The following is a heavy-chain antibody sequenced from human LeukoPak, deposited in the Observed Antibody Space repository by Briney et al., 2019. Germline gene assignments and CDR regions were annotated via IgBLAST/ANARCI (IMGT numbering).Heavy chain of an antibody. V-gene: IGHV3-23*01. J-gene: IGHJ4*02. Sequence: GGSLRLSCAASGLIFSSYAMSWVRQAPGKGLEWVSTISSGGGSTYYADSVKGRFTISRDNSKNTLYLQMNSLRAEDTAVYYCAKATRIAVVEDYCGQGTLVTVSS. CDR3: AKATRIAVVEDY. CDR1: GLIFSSYA. D-gene: IGHD6-19*01. CDR2: ISSGGGST.